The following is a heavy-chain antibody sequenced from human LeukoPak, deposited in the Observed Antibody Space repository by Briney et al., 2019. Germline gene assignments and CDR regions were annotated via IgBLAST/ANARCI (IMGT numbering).Heavy chain of an antibody. Sequence: GGSPRLSCAASGFTFDDYAMHWVRQALGKGLEWVSGISWNSGSIGYADSVKGRFTISRDNAKNSLYLQMNSLRAEDTALYYCAKTPMDRYCSSTSCYYFDYWGQGTLVTVSS. J-gene: IGHJ4*02. D-gene: IGHD2-2*01. V-gene: IGHV3-9*01. CDR3: AKTPMDRYCSSTSCYYFDY. CDR1: GFTFDDYA. CDR2: ISWNSGSI.